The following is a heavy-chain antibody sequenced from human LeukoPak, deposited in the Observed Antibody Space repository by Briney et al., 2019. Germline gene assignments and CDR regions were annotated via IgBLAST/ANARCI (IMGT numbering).Heavy chain of an antibody. J-gene: IGHJ4*02. D-gene: IGHD3-22*01. CDR1: GFTFSSYS. V-gene: IGHV3-21*04. Sequence: GGSLRLSCAASGFTFSSYSMNWVRQAPGKGLEWVSSISSSSSYIYYADSVKGRFTISRDNSKNTLYLQMNSLRAEDTAVYYCAKSYYYDSSGCDFDYWGQGTLVTVSS. CDR2: ISSSSSYI. CDR3: AKSYYYDSSGCDFDY.